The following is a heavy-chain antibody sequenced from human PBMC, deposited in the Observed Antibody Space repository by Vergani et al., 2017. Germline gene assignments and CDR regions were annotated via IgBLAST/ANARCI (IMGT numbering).Heavy chain of an antibody. CDR3: AKDYYGSGSSRGGAFDI. D-gene: IGHD3-10*01. J-gene: IGHJ3*02. Sequence: EVQLLESGGGLVQPGGSLRLSCAASGFTFSSYAMSWVRQAPGKGLEWVSAISGSGGSTYYADSVKGRFTISRANSKNTLYLQMNSLRAEDTAVYYCAKDYYGSGSSRGGAFDIWGQGTMVTVSS. CDR1: GFTFSSYA. V-gene: IGHV3-23*01. CDR2: ISGSGGST.